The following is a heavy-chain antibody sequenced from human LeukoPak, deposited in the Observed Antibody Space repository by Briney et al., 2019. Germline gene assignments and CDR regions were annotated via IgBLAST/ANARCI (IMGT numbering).Heavy chain of an antibody. J-gene: IGHJ4*02. D-gene: IGHD2-8*01. Sequence: PSASVKVSCKTSGYTFSDFALSWVRQAPGQGPEWMGWISGYNGDTDYAQKFQGRATMTTDTSTSTTYMELRSLTSDDTAVYYCAREGGYRTSGPAAMNWGQGTLVTVSS. CDR2: ISGYNGDT. V-gene: IGHV1-18*01. CDR1: GYTFSDFA. CDR3: AREGGYRTSGPAAMN.